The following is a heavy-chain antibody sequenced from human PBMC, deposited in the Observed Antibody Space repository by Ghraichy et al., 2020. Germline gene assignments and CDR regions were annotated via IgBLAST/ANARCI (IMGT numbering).Heavy chain of an antibody. J-gene: IGHJ4*02. D-gene: IGHD1-26*01. V-gene: IGHV6-1*01. Sequence: SQTLSLTCDISGDSVSTNSAAWNWIRQSPSRGLEWLGRTLYRDKGYYEYAEHVKSRISINADTAKNQISLQVNSVTPEDSAVYYCARDKWSRSFDYWGQGSLVTVSS. CDR2: TLYRDKGYY. CDR3: ARDKWSRSFDY. CDR1: GDSVSTNSAA.